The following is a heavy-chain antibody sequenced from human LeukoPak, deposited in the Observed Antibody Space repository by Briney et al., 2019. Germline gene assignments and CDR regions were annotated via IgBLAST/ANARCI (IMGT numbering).Heavy chain of an antibody. CDR1: GFTFTSYW. V-gene: IGHV3-7*01. J-gene: IGHJ4*02. Sequence: GGSLRLSCAASGFTFTSYWMTWVRQAPGKGLEWVANIKHDGSATFYADSVKGRFTISRDNAENSLYLQMNSLRAEDTAVYYCARDRAGRFFDYWGQGTLVTVSS. CDR2: IKHDGSAT. D-gene: IGHD1-1*01. CDR3: ARDRAGRFFDY.